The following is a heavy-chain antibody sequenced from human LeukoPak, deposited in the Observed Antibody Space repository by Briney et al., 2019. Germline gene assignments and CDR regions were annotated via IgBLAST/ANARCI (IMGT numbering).Heavy chain of an antibody. CDR1: GYTFTGYY. V-gene: IGHV1-2*02. D-gene: IGHD1-1*01. CDR2: INPNSGGT. J-gene: IGHJ5*02. Sequence: GESLKISCKASGYTFTGYYMHWVRQAPGQGLEWMGWINPNSGGTNYAQKFQGRVTMTRDTSISTAYMELSRLRSDDTAVYYCARDCGTRDWNDEGWFDPWGQGTLVTVSS. CDR3: ARDCGTRDWNDEGWFDP.